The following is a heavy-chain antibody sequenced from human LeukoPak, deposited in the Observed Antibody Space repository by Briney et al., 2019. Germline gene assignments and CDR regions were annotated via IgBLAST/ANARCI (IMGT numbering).Heavy chain of an antibody. V-gene: IGHV3-9*03. D-gene: IGHD6-13*01. J-gene: IGHJ4*02. Sequence: GGSLRLSCAASGFTFDDYAMHWVRQAPGKGLEWVSGISWNSGSIGYADSVKGRFTISRDNAKNSLYLQMNSLRAEDMALYYCAKSGWGYSSSLSVGNYFDYWGQGTLVTVSP. CDR3: AKSGWGYSSSLSVGNYFDY. CDR2: ISWNSGSI. CDR1: GFTFDDYA.